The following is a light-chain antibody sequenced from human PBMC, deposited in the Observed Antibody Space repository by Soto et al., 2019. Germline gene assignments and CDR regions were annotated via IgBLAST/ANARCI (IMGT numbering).Light chain of an antibody. Sequence: DIVMTQSPASLAVSLGERATINCKSSNRGVHSSKTNNYLAWYQQKPGQPPKLLIYWASTRDTGVPDRFSGSGSGTDFTLTISSLQPEDLAVYYCQQYYSSPLAFGGGTKVEI. V-gene: IGKV4-1*01. CDR2: WAS. CDR3: QQYYSSPLA. CDR1: NRGVHSSKTNNY. J-gene: IGKJ4*01.